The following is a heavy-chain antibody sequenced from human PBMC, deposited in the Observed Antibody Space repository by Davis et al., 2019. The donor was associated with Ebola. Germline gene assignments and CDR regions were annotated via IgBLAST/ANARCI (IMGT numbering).Heavy chain of an antibody. CDR2: IRSNLYGGTT. J-gene: IGHJ4*02. V-gene: IGHV3-49*03. CDR3: SRDIWDY. D-gene: IGHD2-21*01. CDR1: GFPFGDFG. Sequence: GESLKISCTGSGFPFGDFGMSWYRQAPGKGLEWVGFIRSNLYGGTTEYAASVKGRFTISRDDPKSIAHLQMNSLKAEDTAMYYCSRDIWDYWGQGTLVTVSS.